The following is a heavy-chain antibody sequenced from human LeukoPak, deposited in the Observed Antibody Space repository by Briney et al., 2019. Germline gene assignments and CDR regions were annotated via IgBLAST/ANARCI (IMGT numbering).Heavy chain of an antibody. CDR1: GFTFSSYS. J-gene: IGHJ3*02. V-gene: IGHV3-48*02. CDR2: ISSSSSTI. CDR3: ARGGGVDIMATIRTDAFDI. Sequence: GGSLRLSCAASGFTFSSYSMNWVRQAPGKGLEWVSYISSSSSTIYYADSVKGRFTISRDNAKNSLYLQMNSLRDEDTAVYYCARGGGVDIMATIRTDAFDIWGQGTMVTVSS. D-gene: IGHD5-12*01.